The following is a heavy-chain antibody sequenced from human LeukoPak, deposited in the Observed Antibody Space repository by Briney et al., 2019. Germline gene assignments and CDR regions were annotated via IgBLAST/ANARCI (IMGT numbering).Heavy chain of an antibody. CDR1: GFAFSSHA. CDR2: TRRNVGST. V-gene: IGHV3-64*01. J-gene: IGHJ4*02. D-gene: IGHD2-2*01. Sequence: HPGGSLRLSCAASGFAFSSHAMHWVRQAPGKGLEYVAATRRNVGSTYYANSVKGRFTISRDNSKNTLYLQMGSLRAEDMAVYYCARVRYCTSTSCYEHFDYWGQGTLVTVSS. CDR3: ARVRYCTSTSCYEHFDY.